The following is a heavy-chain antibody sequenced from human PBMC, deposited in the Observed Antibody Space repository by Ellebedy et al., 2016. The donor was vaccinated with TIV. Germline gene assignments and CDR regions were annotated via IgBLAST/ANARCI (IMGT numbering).Heavy chain of an antibody. J-gene: IGHJ5*02. D-gene: IGHD2-2*01. Sequence: GESLKISCEASGFSVSTNYMTWVRQAPGKGLEWVSVIYNANNTHYAESVKGRFSISRDNFKNTIYLPMHGLRAEDTALYYCVRERMPMPTWGQGTLVTVSS. CDR3: VRERMPMPT. V-gene: IGHV3-66*01. CDR1: GFSVSTNY. CDR2: IYNANNT.